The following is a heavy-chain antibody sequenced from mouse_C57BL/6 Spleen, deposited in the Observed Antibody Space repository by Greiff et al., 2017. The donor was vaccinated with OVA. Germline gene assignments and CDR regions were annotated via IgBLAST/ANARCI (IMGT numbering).Heavy chain of an antibody. J-gene: IGHJ2*01. Sequence: QVQLKQSGAELARPGASVKLSCTASGYTFTSYGISWVKQSPGQGLEWIGEIYPRSGNTYYNEKFKGKATLTADKSSSTAYMELRSLTSEDSAVYFCERRITTGVGGGYYFDYWGQGTTLTVSS. CDR3: ERRITTGVGGGYYFDY. CDR1: GYTFTSYG. V-gene: IGHV1-81*01. CDR2: IYPRSGNT. D-gene: IGHD1-1*01.